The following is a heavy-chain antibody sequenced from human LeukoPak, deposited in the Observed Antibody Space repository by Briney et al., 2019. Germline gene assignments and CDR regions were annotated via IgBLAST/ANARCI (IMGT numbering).Heavy chain of an antibody. CDR1: GFTFSSYS. D-gene: IGHD5-12*01. CDR3: ARGIVATLDYFDY. J-gene: IGHJ4*02. Sequence: PGGSLRLSCAASGFTFSSYSTNWVRQAPGKGLEWVSSISSSSYIYYADSVKGRFTISRDNAKNSLYLQMNSLRAEDTAVCYCARGIVATLDYFDYWGQGTLVTVSS. V-gene: IGHV3-21*01. CDR2: ISSSSYI.